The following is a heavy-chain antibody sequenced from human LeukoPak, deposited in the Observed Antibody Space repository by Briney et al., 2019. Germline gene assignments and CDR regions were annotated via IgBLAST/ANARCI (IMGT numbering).Heavy chain of an antibody. V-gene: IGHV3-49*04. CDR2: IQAKAYGGAT. CDR1: GFTFGDYA. Sequence: PGGSLRLSCSTSGFTFGDYAMSCVRQAPGKGLERVGFIQAKAYGGATEYAPSVKGRFSISRDDSQSIAKLQTNDLKTEDTAVYYGTRAPHPRCSSSGCYLDYWGQGTLVTVSS. D-gene: IGHD2-2*01. CDR3: TRAPHPRCSSSGCYLDY. J-gene: IGHJ4*02.